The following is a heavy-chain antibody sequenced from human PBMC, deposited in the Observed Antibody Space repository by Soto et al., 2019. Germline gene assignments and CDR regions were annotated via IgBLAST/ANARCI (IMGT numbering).Heavy chain of an antibody. V-gene: IGHV4-30-2*01. CDR2: IYHSGST. J-gene: IGHJ5*02. CDR1: GGPISSGGYS. Sequence: SETLSLTCAVSGGPISSGGYSWSWIRQPPGKGLEWIGYIYHSGSTYYNPSLKSRVTISVDRSKNQFSLKLSSVTAADTAVYYCAREYSSSSANWFDPWGQGTLVTVSS. CDR3: AREYSSSSANWFDP. D-gene: IGHD6-6*01.